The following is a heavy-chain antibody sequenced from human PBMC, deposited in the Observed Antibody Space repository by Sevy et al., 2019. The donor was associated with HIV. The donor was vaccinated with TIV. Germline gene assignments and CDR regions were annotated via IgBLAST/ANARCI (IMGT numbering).Heavy chain of an antibody. V-gene: IGHV3-30-3*01. J-gene: IGHJ4*02. CDR2: ISYVGSNK. Sequence: GGSLRLSCAASGFTFSSYAMHWVRQAPGKGLEWVAVISYVGSNKYYADSVKGRFTISRDNSKNTLYLQMNSLRAEDTAVYYCARKHYGDYWGQGTLVTVSS. CDR1: GFTFSSYA. CDR3: ARKHYGDY.